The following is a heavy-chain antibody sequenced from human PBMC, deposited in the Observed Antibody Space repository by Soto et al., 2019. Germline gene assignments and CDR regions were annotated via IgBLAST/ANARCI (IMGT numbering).Heavy chain of an antibody. CDR1: GGNFKNYA. J-gene: IGHJ5*02. V-gene: IGHV1-69*01. CDR3: ARDAGGSGWFGWLGP. Sequence: QVQLVQSGAVVKKPGSSVKVSCKTSGGNFKNYAINWVRQAPGQGLEWMGGIIPIFGTENYAQKFQGRVTISADESTSTAYMELNSLRSDDTAVYYCARDAGGSGWFGWLGPWGQGTLVTVSS. D-gene: IGHD6-19*01. CDR2: IIPIFGTE.